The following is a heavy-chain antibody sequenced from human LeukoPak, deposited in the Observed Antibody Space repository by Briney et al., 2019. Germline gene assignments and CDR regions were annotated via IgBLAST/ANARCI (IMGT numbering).Heavy chain of an antibody. CDR2: TIPIFGTA. CDR3: AREESSRWSSPVSTTHFYSTMDV. J-gene: IGHJ6*02. V-gene: IGHV1-69*13. CDR1: GGTFSSYA. Sequence: SVKVSCKASGGTFSSYAISWVRQAPGQGLEWMGGTIPIFGTANFAQKFQGRVTITADESTSTAYMELSSLRSEDTAVYYCAREESSRWSSPVSTTHFYSTMDVWGQGTTVTVSS. D-gene: IGHD6-13*01.